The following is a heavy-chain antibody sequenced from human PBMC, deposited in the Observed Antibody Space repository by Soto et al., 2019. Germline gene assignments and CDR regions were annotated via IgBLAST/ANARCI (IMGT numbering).Heavy chain of an antibody. D-gene: IGHD5-12*01. CDR2: INAGNGNT. CDR3: AREWLRSLKFDY. Sequence: QVQLVQSGAEVKKPGASVKVSCKASGYTFTSYAMHWVRQAPGQRLEWMGRINAGNGNTKYSQKFQGRVTITRDTSASAAYMELSSLRSEDTAVYYCAREWLRSLKFDYWGQGTLVTVSS. J-gene: IGHJ4*02. V-gene: IGHV1-3*01. CDR1: GYTFTSYA.